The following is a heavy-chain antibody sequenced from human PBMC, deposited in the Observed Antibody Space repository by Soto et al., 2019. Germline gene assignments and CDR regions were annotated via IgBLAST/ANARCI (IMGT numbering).Heavy chain of an antibody. D-gene: IGHD2-2*01. V-gene: IGHV3-30-3*01. J-gene: IGHJ4*02. CDR3: ARASGQPLHIRGRHFDS. CDR1: GFTFSNYA. Sequence: GGSLRLSCAASGFTFSNYAMHWVRQAPGKGLEWMAVISSDGTNEYYADSVKGRFTISRHSSKNTLYLQMDRLTTEDTAVYYCARASGQPLHIRGRHFDSWGQGTLVTVSS. CDR2: ISSDGTNE.